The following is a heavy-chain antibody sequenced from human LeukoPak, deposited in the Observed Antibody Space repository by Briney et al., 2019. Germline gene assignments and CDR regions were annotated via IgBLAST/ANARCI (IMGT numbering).Heavy chain of an antibody. Sequence: PGGSLRLSCAVSGFTFSSYSMNWVRQAPGKGLEWVSSISSSSSYIYYADSVKGRFTISRDNAKNSLYLQMNSLRAEDTAVYYCARGSIAVAGTDYWGQGTLVTISS. J-gene: IGHJ4*02. V-gene: IGHV3-21*01. CDR2: ISSSSSYI. CDR3: ARGSIAVAGTDY. D-gene: IGHD6-19*01. CDR1: GFTFSSYS.